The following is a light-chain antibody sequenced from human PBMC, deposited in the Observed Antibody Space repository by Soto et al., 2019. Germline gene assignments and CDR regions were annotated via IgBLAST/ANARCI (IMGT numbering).Light chain of an antibody. J-gene: IGLJ1*01. CDR1: SSDVGNYDY. Sequence: QCALTQPASVSGSPGQSITISCTGTSSDVGNYDYVSWYQQYPGKAPKLVIYGVSYRPSGVSNRFSGSKSGNTASLTISGLQAEDEADYYCCSWTTGSTLYVFGTGTKVTVL. CDR3: CSWTTGSTLYV. V-gene: IGLV2-14*01. CDR2: GVS.